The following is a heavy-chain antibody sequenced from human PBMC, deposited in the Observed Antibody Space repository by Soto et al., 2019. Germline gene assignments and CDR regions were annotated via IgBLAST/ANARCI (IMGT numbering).Heavy chain of an antibody. Sequence: EVQLVESGGGLVKPGGSLRLSCAASGFAFSSYSMNWVRQAPGKGLEWVSSIGSSSSYIYYADSVKGRFTVYRDNAKNSLYLQMNGLRAEDTAVYYCARDSYGYRYLGDYWGQGTLVTVSS. J-gene: IGHJ4*02. CDR3: ARDSYGYRYLGDY. CDR1: GFAFSSYS. CDR2: IGSSSSYI. V-gene: IGHV3-21*01. D-gene: IGHD5-18*01.